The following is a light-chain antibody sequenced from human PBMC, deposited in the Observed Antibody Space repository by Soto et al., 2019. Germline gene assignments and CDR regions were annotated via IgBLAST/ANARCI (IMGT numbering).Light chain of an antibody. CDR3: LQYSSHSWT. Sequence: DIQMTQFPSTLTPSFGDMVTITCRASRSISDWLAWYQQKPGKAPKLLIFDASTLKSGVSSRFSGSGSGTEFTLTITGLQPEDVATYYCLQYSSHSWTFGQGTKVDIK. CDR2: DAS. J-gene: IGKJ1*01. CDR1: RSISDW. V-gene: IGKV1-5*01.